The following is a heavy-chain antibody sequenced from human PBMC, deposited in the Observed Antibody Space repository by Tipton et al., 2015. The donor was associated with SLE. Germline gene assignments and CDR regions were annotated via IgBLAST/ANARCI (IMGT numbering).Heavy chain of an antibody. Sequence: TLSLTCTVSGGSISSYYWSWIRQPPGKGLEWIGYIYYSGSTNYNPSLKSRVTISADKSKNQFSLKLRSVAAADTAVYYCARAWHCTSAGGVRWVEPSVQLTLASVSS. J-gene: IGHJ5*02. V-gene: IGHV4-59*01. CDR1: GGSISSYY. CDR3: ARAWHCTSAGGVRWVEP. D-gene: IGHD2-8*01. CDR2: IYYSGST.